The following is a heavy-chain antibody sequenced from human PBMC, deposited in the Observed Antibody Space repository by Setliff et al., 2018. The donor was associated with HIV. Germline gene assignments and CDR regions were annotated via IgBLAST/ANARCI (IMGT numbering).Heavy chain of an antibody. CDR1: GGSITTSTFY. Sequence: PSETLSLTCTVSGGSITTSTFYWGWIRQPPGKGLEWIGSIYYSGSTYYNPSLKSRLTITQHTSKNHFSLSLSSVTAANTAVYYCARCYYNFWSGYPLDYMDVWGKGTTVTVSS. V-gene: IGHV4-39*02. CDR2: IYYSGST. J-gene: IGHJ6*03. D-gene: IGHD3-3*01. CDR3: ARCYYNFWSGYPLDYMDV.